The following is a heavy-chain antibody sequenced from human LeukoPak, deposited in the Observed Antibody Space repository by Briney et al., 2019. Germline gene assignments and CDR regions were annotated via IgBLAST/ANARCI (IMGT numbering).Heavy chain of an antibody. D-gene: IGHD6-13*01. CDR1: GFTFSDFY. Sequence: GGSLRLSCAASGFTFSDFYMSWVRQAPGKGLEWVSYISDSGSSIYYADSIKGRFTISRDNAKNSLYLQMNSLRAEDTAVYYCARDRDSGSPRGFDYWGQGTLVTVSS. V-gene: IGHV3-11*04. J-gene: IGHJ4*02. CDR2: ISDSGSSI. CDR3: ARDRDSGSPRGFDY.